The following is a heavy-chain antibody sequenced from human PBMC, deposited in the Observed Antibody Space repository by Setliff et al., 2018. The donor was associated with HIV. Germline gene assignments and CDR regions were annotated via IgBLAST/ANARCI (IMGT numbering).Heavy chain of an antibody. CDR3: ERDFEGMSTIDGFED. CDR1: GNTFNSFY. Sequence: ASVKVSCKASGNTFNSFYLHWVRQAPGQGLEWMGVINPSGGNTNFYAQKFQGRVTITADESTSTVYMALSSLTSEDTAVYYCERDFEGMSTIDGFEDWGQGTLVTVSS. V-gene: IGHV1-46*02. J-gene: IGHJ5*01. D-gene: IGHD1-1*01. CDR2: INPSGGNT.